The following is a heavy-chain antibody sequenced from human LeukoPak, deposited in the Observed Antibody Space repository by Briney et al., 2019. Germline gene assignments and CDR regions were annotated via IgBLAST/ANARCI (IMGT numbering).Heavy chain of an antibody. Sequence: GGSLRLSCAASGFTFSSYAMSWVRQAPGKGLEWVSAISGSGGSTYYADSVKGRFNISRDNSKNTLYLQMNSQRAEDTAVYHCAKDNTIFGVSPFDPWGQGTLVTVSS. CDR3: AKDNTIFGVSPFDP. D-gene: IGHD3-3*01. V-gene: IGHV3-23*01. J-gene: IGHJ5*02. CDR2: ISGSGGST. CDR1: GFTFSSYA.